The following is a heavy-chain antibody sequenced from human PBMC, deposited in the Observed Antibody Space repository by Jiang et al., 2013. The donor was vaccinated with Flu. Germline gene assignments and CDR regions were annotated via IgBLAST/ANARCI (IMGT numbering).Heavy chain of an antibody. CDR1: GFPFVSSA. V-gene: IGHV1-58*02. D-gene: IGHD1-26*01. CDR3: AADHGGSPQIFDAFNI. CDR2: TVVAGGNP. Sequence: SGAEVKKPGTSVRVSCRASGFPFVSSAIQWVRQARGQRLEWIGWTVVAGGNPHYAQTLQDRMSITTDLSTSTVYMELTRLTFDDTAMYYCAADHGGSPQIFDAFNIWGQGTMVTVSS. J-gene: IGHJ3*02.